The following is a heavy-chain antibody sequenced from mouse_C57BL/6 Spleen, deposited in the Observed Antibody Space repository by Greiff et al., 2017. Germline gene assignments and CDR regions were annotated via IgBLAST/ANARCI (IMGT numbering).Heavy chain of an antibody. CDR1: GYTFTSYG. D-gene: IGHD2-5*01. CDR2: IYPRSGNT. V-gene: IGHV1-81*01. Sequence: QVQLQQSGAELARPGASVKLSCKASGYTFTSYGISWVKQRTGQGLEWIGEIYPRSGNTYYNEKFKGKATLTADKSSSTAYMELRSLTSEDSAVYFCARTSNYEGGYYAKGYWGQGTSVTVSS. J-gene: IGHJ4*01. CDR3: ARTSNYEGGYYAKGY.